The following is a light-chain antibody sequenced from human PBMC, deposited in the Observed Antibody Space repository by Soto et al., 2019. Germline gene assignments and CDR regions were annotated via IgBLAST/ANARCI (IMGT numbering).Light chain of an antibody. CDR1: RLGNKY. Sequence: SSELTQPPSVSVSPGQTASITCSGDRLGNKYACWYQRKPGQSPVLVIYKDTKRPSGIPERFSGSNSGNTATLTISGTQAMDEADYYCQVWDRSSRVFGGGTKVTVL. V-gene: IGLV3-1*01. J-gene: IGLJ3*02. CDR2: KDT. CDR3: QVWDRSSRV.